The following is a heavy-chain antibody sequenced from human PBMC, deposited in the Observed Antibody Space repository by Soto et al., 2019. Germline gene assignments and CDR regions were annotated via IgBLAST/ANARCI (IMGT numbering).Heavy chain of an antibody. Sequence: QVQLVQSGAEVKKPGASVKVSCKASGYTFTSYGISWVRQAPGQGLEWRGWISAYNGNTNYAQKLKGRVTMTTDTTRSTAYMELRSLRSDDTAVYYCARDHLPWVRGVSSAWFDPWGQGTMVTVSS. J-gene: IGHJ5*02. CDR3: ARDHLPWVRGVSSAWFDP. CDR2: ISAYNGNT. CDR1: GYTFTSYG. V-gene: IGHV1-18*01. D-gene: IGHD3-10*01.